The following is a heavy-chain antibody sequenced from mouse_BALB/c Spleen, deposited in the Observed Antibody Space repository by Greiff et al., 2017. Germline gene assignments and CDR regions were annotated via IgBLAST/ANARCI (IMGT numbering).Heavy chain of an antibody. V-gene: IGHV3-8*02. CDR1: GDSITSGY. CDR2: ISYSGST. CDR3: ARYGGNPSYYYAMDY. J-gene: IGHJ4*01. D-gene: IGHD2-1*01. Sequence: EVKLMESGPSLVKPSQTLSLTCSVTGDSITSGYWNWIRKFPGNKLEYMGYISYSGSTYYNPSLKSRISITRDTSKNQYYLQLNSVTTEDTATYYCARYGGNPSYYYAMDYWGQGTSVTVSS.